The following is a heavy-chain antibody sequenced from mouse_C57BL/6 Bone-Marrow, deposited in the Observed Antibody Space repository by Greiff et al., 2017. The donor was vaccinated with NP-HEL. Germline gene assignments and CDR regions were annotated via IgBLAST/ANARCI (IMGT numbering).Heavy chain of an antibody. J-gene: IGHJ4*01. CDR3: ARSHYGSSDYYAMDY. CDR1: GFTFSSYA. D-gene: IGHD1-1*01. Sequence: DVKLVESGGVLVKPGGSLKLSCAASGFTFSSYAMSWVRQTPEKRLEWVATISDGGSYTYYPDNVKGRFTISRDNAKNNLYLQMSHLKSEDTAMYYCARSHYGSSDYYAMDYWGQGTSVTVSS. V-gene: IGHV5-4*03. CDR2: ISDGGSYT.